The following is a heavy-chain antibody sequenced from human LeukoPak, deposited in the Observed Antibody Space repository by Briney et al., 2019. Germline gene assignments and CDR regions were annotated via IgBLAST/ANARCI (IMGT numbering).Heavy chain of an antibody. V-gene: IGHV4-34*01. CDR2: INHSGST. D-gene: IGHD1-26*01. Sequence: SETLSLTCAVYGGSFSGYYWSWIRQPPGKGLEWIGEINHSGSTNYNPSLKSQVTISVDTSKNQFSLKLSSVTAADTAVYYCARGRRGGSYFDYWGQGTLVTVSS. J-gene: IGHJ4*02. CDR1: GGSFSGYY. CDR3: ARGRRGGSYFDY.